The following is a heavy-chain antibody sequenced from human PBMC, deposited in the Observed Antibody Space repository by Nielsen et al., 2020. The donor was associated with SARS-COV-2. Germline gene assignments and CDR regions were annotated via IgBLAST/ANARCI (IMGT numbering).Heavy chain of an antibody. CDR1: GFTFSSYS. CDR2: ISSSSSYI. CDR3: ARAEYYYDSSGYPVGAFDI. D-gene: IGHD3-22*01. Sequence: GESLKISCAASGFTFSSYSMNWVRQAPGKGLEWVSSISSSSSYIYYADSVKGRFTISRGNAKNSLYLQMNSLRAEDTAVYYCARAEYYYDSSGYPVGAFDIWGQGTMVTVSS. V-gene: IGHV3-21*01. J-gene: IGHJ3*02.